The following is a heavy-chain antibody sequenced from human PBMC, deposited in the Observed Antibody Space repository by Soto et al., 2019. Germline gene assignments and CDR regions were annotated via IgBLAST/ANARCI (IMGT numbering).Heavy chain of an antibody. CDR3: ARERAPDIRFDS. Sequence: QVHLVESGGGLVKPGGSLRLSCAASGFSISDFYMSWVRQIPGKGLEWISYISGRSDVILYVDSVKGRFTVSRDNARNSVFLQMDSLRAEDSGIYFCARERAPDIRFDSWGQGTLVTVSS. J-gene: IGHJ5*01. D-gene: IGHD5-12*01. CDR1: GFSISDFY. V-gene: IGHV3-11*01. CDR2: ISGRSDVI.